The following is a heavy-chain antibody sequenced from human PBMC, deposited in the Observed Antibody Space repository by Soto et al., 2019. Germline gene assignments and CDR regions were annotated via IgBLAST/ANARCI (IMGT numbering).Heavy chain of an antibody. V-gene: IGHV3-30-3*01. Sequence: GGSLRLSCAASGFTFSSYAMHWVRQAPGKGLEWVAVISYDGSNKYYADSVKGRFTISRDNSKNTLYLQMNSLRAEDTAVYYCARDIGQWLATGGRMDVWGQGTTVTVSS. CDR2: ISYDGSNK. CDR3: ARDIGQWLATGGRMDV. D-gene: IGHD6-19*01. J-gene: IGHJ6*02. CDR1: GFTFSSYA.